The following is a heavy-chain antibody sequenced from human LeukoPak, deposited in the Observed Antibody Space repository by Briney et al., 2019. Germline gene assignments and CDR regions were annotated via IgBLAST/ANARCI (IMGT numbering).Heavy chain of an antibody. J-gene: IGHJ4*02. CDR1: GFTFNVYS. CDR2: ISYDGSNK. Sequence: PGGSLRLSCAASGFTFNVYSMNWVRQAPGKGLEWVAVISYDGSNKYYADSVKGRFTISRDNSKNTLYLQMNSLRAEDTAVYYCASLPFPSVGYSSSWYGFDYWGQGTLVTVSS. D-gene: IGHD6-13*01. CDR3: ASLPFPSVGYSSSWYGFDY. V-gene: IGHV3-30*03.